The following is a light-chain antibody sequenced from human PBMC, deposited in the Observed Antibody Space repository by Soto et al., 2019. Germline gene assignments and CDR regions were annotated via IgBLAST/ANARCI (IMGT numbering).Light chain of an antibody. CDR3: CSYAGSSTWV. Sequence: QSALTQPASVSGSPGQSITIYCTGTSSDVGSYNLVSWYQQHPGKAPKLMIYEGSKRPSGVSNRFSGSKSGNTAFLTISGLQAEDEADYYCCSYAGSSTWVFGGGTKLTVL. J-gene: IGLJ3*02. V-gene: IGLV2-23*01. CDR1: SSDVGSYNL. CDR2: EGS.